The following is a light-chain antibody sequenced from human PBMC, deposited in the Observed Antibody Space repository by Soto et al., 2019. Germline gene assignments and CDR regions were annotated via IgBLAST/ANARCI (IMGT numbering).Light chain of an antibody. J-gene: IGKJ1*01. Sequence: AIKVTQSPSSLSASVGDRVTISCRASQGIGNDLGWYQQKPGKAPKLLIYEASTLQTGVASRFSGSGSGTDFTLTISSLQSEDFATYYCLQDYVYPWTFGKGTKVEVK. V-gene: IGKV1-6*01. CDR2: EAS. CDR1: QGIGND. CDR3: LQDYVYPWT.